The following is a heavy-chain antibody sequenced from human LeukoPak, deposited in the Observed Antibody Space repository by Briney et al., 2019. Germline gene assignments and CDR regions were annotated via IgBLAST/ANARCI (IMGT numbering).Heavy chain of an antibody. CDR2: INHSGST. V-gene: IGHV4-34*01. D-gene: IGHD6-13*01. Sequence: SETLSLTCAVYGGSFSGYYWSWIRQPPGKGLEWIGEINHSGSTNYNPSLKSRVTISVDTSKNQFSLKLSSVTAADTAVYYCARPRGIAAAGTDGAFDIWGQGTMVTVSS. J-gene: IGHJ3*02. CDR1: GGSFSGYY. CDR3: ARPRGIAAAGTDGAFDI.